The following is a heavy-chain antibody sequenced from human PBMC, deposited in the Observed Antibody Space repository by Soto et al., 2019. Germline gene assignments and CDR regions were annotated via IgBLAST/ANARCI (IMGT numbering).Heavy chain of an antibody. CDR2: ISYDGSNK. Sequence: PGGSLRLSCAASGFIFSSFPMHWVRQAPGKGLEWVAFISYDGSNKDYADSVKGRFTISRDNSEKTLFLQMNSLRAEDTSVYYCATIPSVIAGRWEDYWGQGTLVTVSS. D-gene: IGHD6-6*01. V-gene: IGHV3-30-3*01. J-gene: IGHJ4*02. CDR3: ATIPSVIAGRWEDY. CDR1: GFIFSSFP.